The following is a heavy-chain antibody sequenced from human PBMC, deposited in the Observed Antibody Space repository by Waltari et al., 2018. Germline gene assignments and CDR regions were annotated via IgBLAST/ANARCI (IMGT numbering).Heavy chain of an antibody. V-gene: IGHV1-46*01. D-gene: IGHD6-13*01. CDR1: GYTFTNYY. CDR3: ARRAAAALLLDY. J-gene: IGHJ4*02. Sequence: QVQLVQSGAEVRKPGASVKVSCKASGYTFTNYYVDWMRQAPGQGLEWMGVMYPSDDSATYAQTFQGRVTCTNDTSTSTCYMQLSSVTSEDTAVYYCARRAAAALLLDYWGQGTLVTVSS. CDR2: MYPSDDSA.